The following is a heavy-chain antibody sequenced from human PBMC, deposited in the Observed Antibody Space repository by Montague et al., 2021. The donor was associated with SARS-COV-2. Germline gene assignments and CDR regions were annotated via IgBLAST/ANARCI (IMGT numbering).Heavy chain of an antibody. D-gene: IGHD6-19*01. CDR2: IYYSGST. CDR3: ARGLSRYSSGKTPFLHSEMDV. V-gene: IGHV4-59*01. Sequence: SETLFLTCTVSGGSISSYYWSWIRQPPGKGLEWIGYIYYSGSTNYNPSLKSRVTISVDTSKNQFSLKLSSVTAADTAVYYCARGLSRYSSGKTPFLHSEMDVWGQGTTVTVSS. CDR1: GGSISSYY. J-gene: IGHJ6*02.